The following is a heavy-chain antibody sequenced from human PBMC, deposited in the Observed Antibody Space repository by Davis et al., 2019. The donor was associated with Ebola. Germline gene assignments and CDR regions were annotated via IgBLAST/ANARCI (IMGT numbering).Heavy chain of an antibody. CDR3: ARDHEGLERRDLLALDMDV. CDR1: GYTFTSYY. D-gene: IGHD1-1*01. Sequence: ASVKVSCKASGYTFTSYYMHWVRQAPGQGLEWMGIINPSGGSTSYAQKFQGRVTMTRDTSTSTVYMELSSLRSEDTAVYYCARDHEGLERRDLLALDMDVWGKGTTVTVSS. CDR2: INPSGGST. V-gene: IGHV1-46*01. J-gene: IGHJ6*03.